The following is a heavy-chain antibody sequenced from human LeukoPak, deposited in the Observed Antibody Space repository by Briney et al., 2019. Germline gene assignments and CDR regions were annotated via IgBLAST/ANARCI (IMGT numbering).Heavy chain of an antibody. CDR2: ISGSGTCT. CDR1: GFSFIGYN. Sequence: GGSLRLSCTASGFSFIGYNMNWVRQAPGKGLKWVSTISGSGTCTYYADSLKGRFTMSRENANNSVFLQMNSLRADDTAVYYCARGHFATGWYDYFDSWGQGALVTVSS. CDR3: ARGHFATGWYDYFDS. V-gene: IGHV3-21*01. J-gene: IGHJ4*02. D-gene: IGHD6-19*01.